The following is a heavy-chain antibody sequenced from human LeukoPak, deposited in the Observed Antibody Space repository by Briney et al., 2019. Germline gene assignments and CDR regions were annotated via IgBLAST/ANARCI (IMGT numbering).Heavy chain of an antibody. CDR1: GGSVSSYY. Sequence: PSETLSLTCTVSGGSVSSYYWSWIRQPPGKGLEWIGYIYYSGSTNYNPSPKSRVTISVDTSKNQFSLKLSSVTAADTAVYYCARVSRSYLHALDIWGQGKIVTVSS. J-gene: IGHJ3*02. V-gene: IGHV4-59*02. D-gene: IGHD1-26*01. CDR3: ARVSRSYLHALDI. CDR2: IYYSGST.